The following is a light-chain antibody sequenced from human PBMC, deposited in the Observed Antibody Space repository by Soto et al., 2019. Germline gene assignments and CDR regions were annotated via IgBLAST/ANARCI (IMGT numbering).Light chain of an antibody. CDR3: QQYGSSGT. V-gene: IGKV3-20*01. J-gene: IGKJ1*01. CDR2: AAS. Sequence: EIVLTQSPGTLSLSPGDSATLSCRASQSVARNSIAWYQQRPGQAPRLLIYAASGRATDVPDRFSGSGSGTAFTLTISRLEPEDFAVYYCQQYGSSGTFGQGTKV. CDR1: QSVARNS.